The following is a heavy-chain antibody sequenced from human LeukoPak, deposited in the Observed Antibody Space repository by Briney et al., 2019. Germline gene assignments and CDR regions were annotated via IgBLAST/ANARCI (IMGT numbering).Heavy chain of an antibody. CDR1: GFTFSDHY. J-gene: IGHJ4*02. CDR3: ARIAVTGYYFDY. CDR2: TRNKANSYTT. V-gene: IGHV3-72*01. D-gene: IGHD4-17*01. Sequence: GGSLRLSCAASGFTFSDHYMDWVRQAPGKGLEWVCRTRNKANSYTTEYAASVKGRFTISRDVSKNSLYLQMDSLRTEDTAVYYCARIAVTGYYFDYWGQGTLVTVSS.